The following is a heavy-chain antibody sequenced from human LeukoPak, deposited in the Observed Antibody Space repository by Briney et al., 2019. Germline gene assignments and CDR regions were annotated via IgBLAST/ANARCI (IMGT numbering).Heavy chain of an antibody. CDR1: GFTFSSYG. CDR3: AKDRAAGPPIDY. CDR2: ISYDGSNK. V-gene: IGHV3-30*18. D-gene: IGHD6-13*01. J-gene: IGHJ4*02. Sequence: PGGSLRLSCAASGFTFSSYGMHWVRQAPGKGLEWVAVISYDGSNKYYADSVEGRFTISRDNSKNTLYLQMNSLRAEDTAVYYCAKDRAAGPPIDYWGQGTLVTVSS.